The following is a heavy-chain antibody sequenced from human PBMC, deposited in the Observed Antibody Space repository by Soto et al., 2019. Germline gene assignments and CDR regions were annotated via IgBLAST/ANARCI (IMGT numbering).Heavy chain of an antibody. D-gene: IGHD6-19*01. J-gene: IGHJ6*02. CDR3: ARREVGGYAPSPVAALTSYKYYALAV. CDR1: GGSFSGYQ. CDR2: INHSGST. Sequence: PSETLSLTCAVYGGSFSGYQWSWIRQPPGKGLEWIGEINHSGSTNYNPSLKSRVTMSVYTSRNQFSLKLSSVSAADTAVYYCARREVGGYAPSPVAALTSYKYYALAVWGQGTTVTVSS. V-gene: IGHV4-34*01.